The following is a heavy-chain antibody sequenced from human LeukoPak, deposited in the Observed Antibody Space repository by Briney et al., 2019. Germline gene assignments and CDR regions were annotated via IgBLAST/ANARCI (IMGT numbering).Heavy chain of an antibody. V-gene: IGHV1-18*01. D-gene: IGHD3-9*01. J-gene: IGHJ4*02. CDR1: GDTFIRYG. CDR2: ISTGNGNT. CDR3: ARSQGILTGYYFDY. Sequence: ASVKVSCKASGDTFIRYGISWVRQAPGQGLEWMGWISTGNGNTNYGQKFQGRVTMTTDTSTDTAYMELRSLRSDDTAMYYCARSQGILTGYYFDYWGQGTLVTVSS.